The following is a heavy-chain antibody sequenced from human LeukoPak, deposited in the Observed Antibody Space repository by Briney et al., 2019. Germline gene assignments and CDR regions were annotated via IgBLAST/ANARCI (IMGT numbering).Heavy chain of an antibody. V-gene: IGHV3-7*01. J-gene: IGHJ5*02. CDR2: INEDAGKK. D-gene: IGHD6-6*01. CDR3: ATSTYSSSPS. Sequence: QPGGSLRLSCAASGFTFSNYWMIWVRQAPGKGLEWVANINEDAGKKYYVDSVEGRFTISGDDAKNSLYLQMNSLRAEDTAMYYCATSTYSSSPSWGQGTLVTVSS. CDR1: GFTFSNYW.